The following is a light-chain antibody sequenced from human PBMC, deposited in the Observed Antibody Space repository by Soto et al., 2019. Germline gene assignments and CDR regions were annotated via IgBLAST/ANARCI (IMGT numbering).Light chain of an antibody. CDR2: KAS. CDR1: QSISSW. Sequence: DIQMTQSPSTLSASVGDRVTITCRASQSISSWLAWYQQKPGKAPKLLIYKASSLESGVPSRFSGSGSGTEFTLTISSLQPDDFATYYCQQYNSYSRTFGQATKVDIK. V-gene: IGKV1-5*03. CDR3: QQYNSYSRT. J-gene: IGKJ1*01.